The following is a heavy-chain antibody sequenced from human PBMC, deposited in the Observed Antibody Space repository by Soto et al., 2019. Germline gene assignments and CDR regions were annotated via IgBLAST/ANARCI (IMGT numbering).Heavy chain of an antibody. D-gene: IGHD3-22*01. CDR3: ARDPTYYYDSSGSYGMDV. V-gene: IGHV1-69*13. J-gene: IGHJ6*02. CDR2: IIPIFGTA. Sequence: ASVKVSCKASGGTFSSYAISWVRQAPGQGLEWMGGIIPIFGTANYAQKFQGRVTITADGSTSTAYMELNSLRAEDTAVYYCARDPTYYYDSSGSYGMDVWGQGTTVTVSS. CDR1: GGTFSSYA.